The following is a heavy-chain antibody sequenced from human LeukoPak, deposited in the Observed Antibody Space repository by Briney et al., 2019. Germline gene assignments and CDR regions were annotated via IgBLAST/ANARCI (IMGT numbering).Heavy chain of an antibody. CDR2: ISGSGGST. Sequence: GGSLRLSCAASGFTFSSYAMSWVRQAPGKGLEWVSAISGSGGSTYYADSVKGRFTISRDNSKNTLYLQMNSLRAEDTAVYYCAKGDYYYDSSGYYDYWGQGTLVTVSS. CDR3: AKGDYYYDSSGYYDY. CDR1: GFTFSSYA. J-gene: IGHJ4*02. V-gene: IGHV3-23*01. D-gene: IGHD3-22*01.